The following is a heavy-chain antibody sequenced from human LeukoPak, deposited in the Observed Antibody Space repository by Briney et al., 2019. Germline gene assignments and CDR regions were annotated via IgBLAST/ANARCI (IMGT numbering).Heavy chain of an antibody. CDR2: FYYTGST. V-gene: IGHV4-39*01. CDR3: ARHRKFDILYAFDI. CDR1: GGSINSYSHY. D-gene: IGHD3-9*01. J-gene: IGHJ3*02. Sequence: KTSETLSLTCNVSGGSINSYSHYWGWIRQPPGRGLEWIGTFYYTGSTYYSSSLKRRVTISIDTSKNQFSLKLSSVTAADTAVYYCARHRKFDILYAFDIWGQGTTVSVSS.